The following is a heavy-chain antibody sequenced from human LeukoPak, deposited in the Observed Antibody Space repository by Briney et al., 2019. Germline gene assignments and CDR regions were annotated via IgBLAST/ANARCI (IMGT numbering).Heavy chain of an antibody. Sequence: SETLSLTCTVSGGSISSYYWSWIRQPPGKGLEWIGYIYYSGSTNYNPSLKSRVTISVDTSKNQFSLKLSSVTAADTAVYYCARVGYYYYYGMDVWGQGTTVTVSS. V-gene: IGHV4-59*01. CDR2: IYYSGST. CDR3: ARVGYYYYYGMDV. J-gene: IGHJ6*02. CDR1: GGSISSYY.